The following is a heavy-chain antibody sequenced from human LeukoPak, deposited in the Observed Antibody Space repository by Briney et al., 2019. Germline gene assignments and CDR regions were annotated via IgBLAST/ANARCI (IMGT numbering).Heavy chain of an antibody. Sequence: GGSLRLSCAASGFTFSSYAMSWVRQAPGKGLEWVSVISGSGGRTSYADSVKGRFTISRDNAKNSLYLQMNSLRAEDTAVYYCARVLLLWFGEAHDAFDIWGQGTMVTVSS. D-gene: IGHD3-10*01. CDR3: ARVLLLWFGEAHDAFDI. V-gene: IGHV3-23*01. J-gene: IGHJ3*02. CDR2: ISGSGGRT. CDR1: GFTFSSYA.